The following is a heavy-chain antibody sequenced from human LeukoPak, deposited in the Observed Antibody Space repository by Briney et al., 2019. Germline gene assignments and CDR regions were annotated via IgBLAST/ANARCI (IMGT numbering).Heavy chain of an antibody. V-gene: IGHV4-38-2*01. Sequence: SETLSLTCGVSGYSISIGYYWGWIRQSPGKGLEWIGSIFHIGKTYYNLSLKSRVTISLDTSKKKFYLKLPSVTAAVPAEYYCARGDIPDFWGKGNLVTVS. CDR3: ARGDIPDF. CDR2: IFHIGKT. D-gene: IGHD2-21*01. J-gene: IGHJ4*02. CDR1: GYSISIGYY.